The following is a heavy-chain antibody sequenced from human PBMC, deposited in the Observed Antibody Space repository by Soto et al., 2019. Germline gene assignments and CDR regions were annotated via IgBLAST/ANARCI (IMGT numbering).Heavy chain of an antibody. J-gene: IGHJ4*02. CDR1: GGSISSGGYY. D-gene: IGHD3-22*01. CDR3: ARDALSRDSI. CDR2: ISYSGST. Sequence: QVQLQESGPGLVKPSQTLSLTCTVSGGSISSGGYYWSWIRQHPGKGLEWIGYISYSGSTYYNPSLERRVTISVDTSKIQFSLKLRSVTAADTAVYYCARDALSRDSIWGQGTLVNVSS. V-gene: IGHV4-31*03.